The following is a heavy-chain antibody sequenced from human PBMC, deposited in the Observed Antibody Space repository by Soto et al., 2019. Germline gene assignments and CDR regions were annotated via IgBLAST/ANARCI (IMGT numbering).Heavy chain of an antibody. D-gene: IGHD6-19*01. CDR3: ARRSFNSSVSVLTDPFDF. V-gene: IGHV4-34*01. Sequence: LETLSLTCAVYGGAFSGHWWNWVRQPPGKGLEWIGSIYHSGSSNYNPSLTSRVTMSIDASKNQLSLRMTSVTATDTAVYYCARRSFNSSVSVLTDPFDFWGQGTPVTVS. CDR1: GGAFSGHW. CDR2: IYHSGSS. J-gene: IGHJ4*02.